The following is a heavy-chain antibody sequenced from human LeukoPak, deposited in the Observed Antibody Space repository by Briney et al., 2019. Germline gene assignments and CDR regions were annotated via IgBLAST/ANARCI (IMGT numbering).Heavy chain of an antibody. Sequence: GGSLRLSCEASGFPFSNFWMHWVRQAPGQGLVWVSRFSFDETTIDYADSVKGRFTISRDTARNTLYLQMNSLRVEDTAIYYCSKDIQLSTWGLGTMVTVSS. D-gene: IGHD5-24*01. J-gene: IGHJ3*01. V-gene: IGHV3-74*01. CDR3: SKDIQLST. CDR1: GFPFSNFW. CDR2: FSFDETTI.